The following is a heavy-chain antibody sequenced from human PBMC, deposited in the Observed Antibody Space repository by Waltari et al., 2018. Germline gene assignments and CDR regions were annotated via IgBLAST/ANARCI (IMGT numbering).Heavy chain of an antibody. CDR3: ARDDVDSSNFGGF. CDR2: SKPYDGDT. Sequence: QLVQSGAEVKKPGASVKVSCKASGYIFSNYGITWVRQAPGQGLEWMGWSKPYDGDTKYEQNLQGIVTMTTDTSTTTAYMEIRTLRSDDTAIYYCARDDVDSSNFGGFWGQGTLVTVSS. CDR1: GYIFSNYG. J-gene: IGHJ4*02. V-gene: IGHV1-18*01. D-gene: IGHD6-13*01.